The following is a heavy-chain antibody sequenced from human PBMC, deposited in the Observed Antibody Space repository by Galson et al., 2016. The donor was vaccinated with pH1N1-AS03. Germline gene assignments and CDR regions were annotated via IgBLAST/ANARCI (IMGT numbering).Heavy chain of an antibody. CDR3: AGYHGVGNGAFDI. CDR1: GGTFNSYI. Sequence: SVKVSCKASGGTFNSYIFTWVRQAPGQGLEWMGRFIPVYDRTNYAEKFQGRVTITASYMELSSLRFDDTAVYYCAGYHGVGNGAFDIWGRGTLVTVTS. D-gene: IGHD3-10*01. CDR2: FIPVYDRT. J-gene: IGHJ3*02. V-gene: IGHV1-69*02.